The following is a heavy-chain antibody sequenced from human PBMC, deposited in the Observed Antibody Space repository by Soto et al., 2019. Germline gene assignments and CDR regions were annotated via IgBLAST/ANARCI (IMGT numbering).Heavy chain of an antibody. J-gene: IGHJ6*02. V-gene: IGHV1-69*01. Sequence: QVQLVQSGAEVKKPGSSVKVSCKASGDTFSSYAINWVRQAPGQGREWMGGIIPIFGTANYAQKFHGRVTTTADESTSTAYMELSSLRSEDTGVYYCASYGSGYRRRASPMDEWGHSTTVTVSS. CDR3: ASYGSGYRRRASPMDE. D-gene: IGHD3-22*01. CDR2: IIPIFGTA. CDR1: GDTFSSYA.